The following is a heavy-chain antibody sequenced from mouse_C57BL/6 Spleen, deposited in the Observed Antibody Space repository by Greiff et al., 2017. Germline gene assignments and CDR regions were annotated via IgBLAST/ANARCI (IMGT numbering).Heavy chain of an antibody. CDR3: ARAGGLRYPYFDY. Sequence: QVQLQQSGAELVMPGASVKLSCKASGYTFTSYWLHWVKQRPGQGLEWIGELDPSDSYTNYNQKFKGKSTLTVDKASSTAYMQLSSLTSEDSAVYYCARAGGLRYPYFDYWGQGTTLTVSS. CDR1: GYTFTSYW. J-gene: IGHJ2*01. V-gene: IGHV1-69*01. D-gene: IGHD1-1*01. CDR2: LDPSDSYT.